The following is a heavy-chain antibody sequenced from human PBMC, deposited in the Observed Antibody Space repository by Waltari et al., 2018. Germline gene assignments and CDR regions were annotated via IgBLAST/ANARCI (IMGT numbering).Heavy chain of an antibody. V-gene: IGHV3-74*01. Sequence: EVQLVEYGGDLVQRGGSLRLPCATPGLPVSSDCMHWVGQPAGKGLVGVSCISPDGTKTYDEDPVKGRVDISRDNANNTLYFQMNTLKVEDTATYYCVRNGGSVYGKFDCWGQGTPVTVSS. CDR2: ISPDGTKT. D-gene: IGHD6-6*01. CDR3: VRNGGSVYGKFDC. CDR1: GLPVSSDC. J-gene: IGHJ4*02.